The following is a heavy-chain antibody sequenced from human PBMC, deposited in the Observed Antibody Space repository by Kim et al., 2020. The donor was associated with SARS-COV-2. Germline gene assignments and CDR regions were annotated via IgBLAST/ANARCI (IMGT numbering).Heavy chain of an antibody. V-gene: IGHV3-48*03. CDR2: ISSSGSTI. D-gene: IGHD5-12*01. J-gene: IGHJ5*02. CDR3: GGLVTTIP. CDR1: GCTFSSYG. Sequence: GGSLRLSCAASGCTFSSYGMNWVRKAPGKGLEWVSYISSSGSTIYYADSVKGRFTISRDNAKNSLYLQMNSLRAEDRAVYYCGGLVTTIPWGQGTLVTVSS.